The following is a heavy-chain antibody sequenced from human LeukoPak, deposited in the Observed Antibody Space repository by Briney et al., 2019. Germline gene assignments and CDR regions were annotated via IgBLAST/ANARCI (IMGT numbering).Heavy chain of an antibody. V-gene: IGHV3-30*02. CDR3: AKDIFRRITIFGVVDY. CDR2: IRYDGSNK. D-gene: IGHD3-3*01. J-gene: IGHJ4*02. CDR1: GFTFSSYG. Sequence: PGGSLRLSCAASGFTFSSYGMHWVRQAPGKGLEWVAFIRYDGSNKYYADSVKGRFTISRDNSKNTLYLQMNSLRAEDTAVYYCAKDIFRRITIFGVVDYWGQGTLVTVSS.